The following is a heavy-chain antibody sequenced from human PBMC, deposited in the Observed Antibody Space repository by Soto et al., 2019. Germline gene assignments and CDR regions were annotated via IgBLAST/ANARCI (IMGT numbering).Heavy chain of an antibody. CDR2: LANDGSYQ. D-gene: IGHD2-15*01. V-gene: IGHV3-30*03. CDR1: GLTFSGYG. J-gene: IGHJ4*02. CDR3: ARSIGGSSYYPPDY. Sequence: QVQLVESGGGVVQPGGSLRLSCAASGLTFSGYGMHWVRQSPGEGLEWVAILANDGSYQYYAGSVKGRFTISRDNSKNTLYLQMDSLRPEDTAVYYCARSIGGSSYYPPDYWGQGTLVTVSS.